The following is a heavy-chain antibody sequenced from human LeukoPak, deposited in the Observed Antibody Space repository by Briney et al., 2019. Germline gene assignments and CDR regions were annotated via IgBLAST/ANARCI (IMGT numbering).Heavy chain of an antibody. CDR3: ARHGYYDFWSGQNWFDP. J-gene: IGHJ5*02. CDR2: IYPGDSVT. Sequence: GESLQISCKASGYSFSSFWIAWVRQMPGKGLEWMGIIYPGDSVTRYSPSFQGQVTISADKSITTAYLQWSSLKASDTAIYYCARHGYYDFWSGQNWFDPGGQGTLSPSPQ. D-gene: IGHD3-3*01. CDR1: GYSFSSFW. V-gene: IGHV5-51*01.